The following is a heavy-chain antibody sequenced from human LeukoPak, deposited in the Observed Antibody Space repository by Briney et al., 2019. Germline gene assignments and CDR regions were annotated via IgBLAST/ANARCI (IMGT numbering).Heavy chain of an antibody. V-gene: IGHV4-39*01. J-gene: IGHJ4*02. CDR3: ARLPGYDFWSGYYGEFDY. Sequence: PSETLSLTCTVSGGSISSSSYYWGWIRQPPGKGLEWIGSIYYSGSTYYNPSLKSRVTISVDTSKNQFSLKLSSVTAADTAVYYCARLPGYDFWSGYYGEFDYWGQGTLVTVSS. CDR2: IYYSGST. D-gene: IGHD3-3*01. CDR1: GGSISSSSYY.